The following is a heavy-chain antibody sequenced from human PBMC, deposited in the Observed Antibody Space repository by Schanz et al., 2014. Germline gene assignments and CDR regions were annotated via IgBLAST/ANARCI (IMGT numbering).Heavy chain of an antibody. CDR1: FFPFLHSW. CDR2: TSHDGSFT. J-gene: IGHJ4*02. V-gene: IGHV3-74*01. Sequence: EVQLVESGGCFVPPGFSLLLSCAASFFPFLHSWMHWVRQAPGKGLVWVSRTSHDGSFTTFADSVKGRFTISRDNAKNALYLQMNSLRAEDTAVYYCVRDTDYHFDYWGQGTLVTVSS. CDR3: VRDTDYHFDY. D-gene: IGHD4-17*01.